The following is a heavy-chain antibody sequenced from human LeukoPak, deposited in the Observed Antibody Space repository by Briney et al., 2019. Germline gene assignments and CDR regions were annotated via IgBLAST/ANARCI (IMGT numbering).Heavy chain of an antibody. CDR3: ARDSVAGTSGSL. CDR1: GGSISSYY. J-gene: IGHJ4*02. Sequence: SETLYLTCTVSGGSISSYYWSWIRQPPGKGLEWIGYIYYSGSTNYNPSLKSRVTISVDTSKNQFSLKLSSVTAADTAVYYCARDSVAGTSGSLWGQGILVTVSS. CDR2: IYYSGST. V-gene: IGHV4-59*01. D-gene: IGHD6-19*01.